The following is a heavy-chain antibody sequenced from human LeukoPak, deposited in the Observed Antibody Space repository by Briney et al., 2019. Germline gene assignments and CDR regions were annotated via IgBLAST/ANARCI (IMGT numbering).Heavy chain of an antibody. CDR3: ARPLQGIVGATGFDY. V-gene: IGHV5-51*01. D-gene: IGHD1-26*01. J-gene: IGHJ4*02. CDR2: IYPSDSDT. Sequence: GESLRISCQGSEYSFATYWIAWLRQMPGKGLEWMGIIYPSDSDTRYSPSFQGQVTISADKSIKTAYLQWSSLKASDTAMYYCARPLQGIVGATGFDYWGQGTLVTVSS. CDR1: EYSFATYW.